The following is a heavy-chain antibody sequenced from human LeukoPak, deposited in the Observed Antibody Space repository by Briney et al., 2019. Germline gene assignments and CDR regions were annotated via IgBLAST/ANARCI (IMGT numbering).Heavy chain of an antibody. J-gene: IGHJ4*02. CDR2: ISVRGITI. D-gene: IGHD4-17*01. CDR3: ARGAGRYGDYRDY. V-gene: IGHV3-11*04. Sequence: PGGSLRLSCAASGFNFSASYMAWIRQAPGKGLEWVSYISVRGITINYADSVKGRFTISRDDAKNSLYMQMNSLTAEDTAVYYCARGAGRYGDYRDYWGQGTLVTVSS. CDR1: GFNFSASY.